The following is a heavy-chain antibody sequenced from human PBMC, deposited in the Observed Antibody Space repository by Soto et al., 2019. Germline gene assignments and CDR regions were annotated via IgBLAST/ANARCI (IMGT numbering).Heavy chain of an antibody. J-gene: IGHJ2*01. D-gene: IGHD3-22*01. V-gene: IGHV3-48*01. CDR3: ARDGYYDSSGYFTDIYWYFDL. Sequence: GGSLRLSCAASGFTFSTYSMNWVRQAPGKGLEWVAYINSTGTIKYYAGSVKGRFTISRDNSKNTLYLQMNSLRAEDTAVYYCARDGYYDSSGYFTDIYWYFDLWGRGTLVTVSS. CDR1: GFTFSTYS. CDR2: INSTGTIK.